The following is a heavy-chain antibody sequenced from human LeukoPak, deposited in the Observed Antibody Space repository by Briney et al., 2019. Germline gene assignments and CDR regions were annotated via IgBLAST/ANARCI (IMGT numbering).Heavy chain of an antibody. CDR3: AKGTAGIGVAGTFGYLDY. CDR1: GFTFSSFG. J-gene: IGHJ4*02. Sequence: GGSLRLSCAASGFTFSSFGMHWVRQAPGKGLEWVASIRFDGSSEKYADSVKGRFTISRDNPKNTLYVQMNSLSAEDTALYYCAKGTAGIGVAGTFGYLDYWGQGTLVAVSS. V-gene: IGHV3-30*02. CDR2: IRFDGSSE. D-gene: IGHD6-19*01.